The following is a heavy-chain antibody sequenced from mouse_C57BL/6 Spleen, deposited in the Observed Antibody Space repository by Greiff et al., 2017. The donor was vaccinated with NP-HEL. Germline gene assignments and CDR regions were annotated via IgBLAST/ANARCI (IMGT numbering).Heavy chain of an antibody. Sequence: VQLQQSGPELVKPGASVKISCKASGYTFTDYYMNWVKQSHGKSLEWIGDINPNNGGTSYNQKFKGKATLTVDKSSSTAYMELRSLTSEDSAVYYCARQLRSPYWYFDVWGTGTTVTVSS. CDR2: INPNNGGT. D-gene: IGHD1-1*01. V-gene: IGHV1-26*01. J-gene: IGHJ1*03. CDR3: ARQLRSPYWYFDV. CDR1: GYTFTDYY.